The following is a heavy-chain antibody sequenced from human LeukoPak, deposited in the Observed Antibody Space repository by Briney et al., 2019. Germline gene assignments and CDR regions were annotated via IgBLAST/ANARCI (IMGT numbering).Heavy chain of an antibody. CDR1: GYILTNYY. D-gene: IGHD3-22*01. J-gene: IGHJ1*01. V-gene: IGHV1-46*01. Sequence: ASVKVSCKASGYILTNYYVHWVRQAPGQGLEWMGIIKPSGGGTSYALKFQGRVTMTRDTSTSTAYMELSSLRSEDTAVYYCARDHFDSSGYYYLLGYFEHWGQGTLVTVSS. CDR2: IKPSGGGT. CDR3: ARDHFDSSGYYYLLGYFEH.